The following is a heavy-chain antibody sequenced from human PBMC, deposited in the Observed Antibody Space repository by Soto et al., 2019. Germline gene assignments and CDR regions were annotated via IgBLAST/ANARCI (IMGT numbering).Heavy chain of an antibody. CDR1: GFTFDDYA. CDR3: AKDMRYCSGGSCYSEYDAFDI. Sequence: EVQLVESGGGLVQPGRSLRLSCAASGFTFDDYAMHWVRQAPGKGLEWVSGISWNSGSIGYADSVKGRFTISRDNAKNSLYLQMNSLRAEDTALYYCAKDMRYCSGGSCYSEYDAFDIWGQGTMVTVSS. V-gene: IGHV3-9*01. J-gene: IGHJ3*02. D-gene: IGHD2-15*01. CDR2: ISWNSGSI.